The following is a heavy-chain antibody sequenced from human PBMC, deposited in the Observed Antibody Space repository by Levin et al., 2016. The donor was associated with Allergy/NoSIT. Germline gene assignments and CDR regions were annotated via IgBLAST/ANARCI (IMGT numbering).Heavy chain of an antibody. CDR3: ARAGVYRIAASL. J-gene: IGHJ4*02. Sequence: SETLSLTCTVSGGSISSYYWNWMRQAPGKGLEWIGYVYYSGSTNYNPSLKSRVTMSVDTSKNQFSLKLSSVTAADTAVYHCARAGVYRIAASLWGQGTLVTVSS. D-gene: IGHD6-13*01. V-gene: IGHV4-59*13. CDR2: VYYSGST. CDR1: GGSISSYY.